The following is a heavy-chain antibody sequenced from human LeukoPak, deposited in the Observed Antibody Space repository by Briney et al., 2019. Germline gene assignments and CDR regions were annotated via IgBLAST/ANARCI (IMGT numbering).Heavy chain of an antibody. CDR2: INRDGSER. Sequence: GGSLRLSCAASGFTFSNYWMTWVRQAPGKGLEWVANINRDGSERYYVDSVKGRFTISRDDAKSTLYLQMNSLRAEDTAVYYCARRNAMDVWGQGTTVIVFS. J-gene: IGHJ6*02. CDR3: ARRNAMDV. V-gene: IGHV3-7*03. CDR1: GFTFSNYW.